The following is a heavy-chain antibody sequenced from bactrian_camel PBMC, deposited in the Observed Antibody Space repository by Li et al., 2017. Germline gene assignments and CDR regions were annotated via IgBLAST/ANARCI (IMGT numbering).Heavy chain of an antibody. CDR1: GFTFKYYY. D-gene: IGHD6*01. CDR3: AEGRGSRGEHCYSLNF. CDR2: IDSDGNER. Sequence: VQLVESGGDLVQVGGSLRLSCAASGFTFKYYYMTWVRQAPGKGLEYVSNIDSDGNERYYCDSVKGRLTISQDSARNTVYLQMNNLQPEDTATYYCAEGRGSRGEHCYSLNFWGQGTQVTVS. J-gene: IGHJ4*01. V-gene: IGHV3-2*01.